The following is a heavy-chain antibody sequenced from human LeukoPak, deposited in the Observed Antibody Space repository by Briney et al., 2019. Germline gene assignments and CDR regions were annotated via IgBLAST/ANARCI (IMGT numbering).Heavy chain of an antibody. J-gene: IGHJ5*02. CDR3: ARGSFLNVFGVDNFFGP. CDR2: ISYDGSST. CDR1: GFIFSNYG. Sequence: GGSLRLSCTASGFIFSNYGMRWVRQAPGKGLEWVAVISYDGSSTYYEDSLKGRFTISRDNSKNTLYLQINSLRTEDTATFYCARGSFLNVFGVDNFFGPWGQGVLVTVSS. V-gene: IGHV3-30*03. D-gene: IGHD3-3*01.